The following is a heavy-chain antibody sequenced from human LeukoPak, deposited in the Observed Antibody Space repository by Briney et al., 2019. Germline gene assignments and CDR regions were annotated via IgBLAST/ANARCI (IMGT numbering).Heavy chain of an antibody. CDR3: ARDGEYYDSSGYYFRGPFDY. Sequence: GGSLRLSCAASGFTFSSYGMHWVRQAPGKGLEWVAVIRYDGSNKYYADSVKGRFTISRDNSKNTLYLQMNSLRAEDTAVYYCARDGEYYDSSGYYFRGPFDYWGQGTLVTVSS. CDR1: GFTFSSYG. CDR2: IRYDGSNK. J-gene: IGHJ4*02. D-gene: IGHD3-22*01. V-gene: IGHV3-33*01.